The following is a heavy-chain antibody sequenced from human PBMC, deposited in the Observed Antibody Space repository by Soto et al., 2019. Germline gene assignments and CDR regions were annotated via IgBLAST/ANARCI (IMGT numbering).Heavy chain of an antibody. CDR1: GYTFTGHY. J-gene: IGHJ4*02. CDR2: IGPESGAT. CDR3: GRGRSGQIVVFY. D-gene: IGHD5-12*01. V-gene: IGHV1-2*02. Sequence: ASVKVSCKASGYTFTGHYIHWVRQAPEQGPEWMGEIGPESGATRYAQKFQGRVTMTMDMSITTVYMELSNLSPDDSAVYYCGRGRSGQIVVFYWGQGTPVTVSS.